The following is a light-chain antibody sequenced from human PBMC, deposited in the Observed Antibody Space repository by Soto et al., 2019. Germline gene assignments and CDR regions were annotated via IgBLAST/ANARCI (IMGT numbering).Light chain of an antibody. CDR3: GKWDSSLSVHV. CDR1: SSNIGNNY. Sequence: VLTQPPSVSAAPGQKVTISCSGSSSNIGNNYVSWYQQVPGTAPKLLIYDNNKRPSGNPDRFSGSKSGTSATLGISGLQTGDEADHYCGKWDSSLSVHVFGTVTKVTVL. J-gene: IGLJ1*01. CDR2: DNN. V-gene: IGLV1-51*01.